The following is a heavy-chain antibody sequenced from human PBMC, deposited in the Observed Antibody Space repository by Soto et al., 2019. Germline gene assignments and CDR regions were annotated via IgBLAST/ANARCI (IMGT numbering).Heavy chain of an antibody. V-gene: IGHV3-33*01. Sequence: QVQLVESGGGVVQPGRSLRLSCAASGFTFSSYGMHWVRQAPGKGLEWVAVIWYDGSNKYYADSVKGRFTISRDNSKNTLYLPMNSLRAEDTAVYYCAGDSGSYSEFFPDYWGQGTLVTVSS. CDR3: AGDSGSYSEFFPDY. CDR1: GFTFSSYG. D-gene: IGHD1-26*01. CDR2: IWYDGSNK. J-gene: IGHJ4*02.